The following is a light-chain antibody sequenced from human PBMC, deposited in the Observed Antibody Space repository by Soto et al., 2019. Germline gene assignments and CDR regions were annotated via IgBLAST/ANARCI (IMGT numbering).Light chain of an antibody. CDR2: GAS. V-gene: IGKV3-20*01. CDR1: QSVSSSY. CDR3: QQYGKSPGLT. Sequence: EIVLTQSPGTLSLSPGERATLSCRASQSVSSSYLAWYQQKPGQAPRLLIYGASSRATGIPDRFSGSGSGTDFTLTINRLEPEDFAVYYCQQYGKSPGLTFGGGTKVDIK. J-gene: IGKJ4*01.